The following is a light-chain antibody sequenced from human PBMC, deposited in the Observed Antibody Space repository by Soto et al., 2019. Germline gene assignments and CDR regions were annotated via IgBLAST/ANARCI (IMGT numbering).Light chain of an antibody. CDR1: SRDVGGHDY. Sequence: QSARTQPPSASGSPGQSVTISCTGTSRDVGGHDYVSWYQQHPGKAPKLLIYEVTKRPSGVPDRFSGSKSGNTASLTVSGLQADDEADYYCNSYVTGNSLIFGGGTKVTVL. V-gene: IGLV2-8*01. CDR3: NSYVTGNSLI. J-gene: IGLJ2*01. CDR2: EVT.